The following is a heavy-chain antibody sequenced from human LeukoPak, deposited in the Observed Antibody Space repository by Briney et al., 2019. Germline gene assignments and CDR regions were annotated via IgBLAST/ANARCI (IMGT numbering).Heavy chain of an antibody. Sequence: SETLSLTCTVSGGSISSGGYYRSWIRQHPGKGLEWIGYIYYSGSTYYNPSLKSRVTISVDTSKNQSSLKLSSVTAADTAVYYCARDLGSEGPNDYWGQGTLVTVSS. CDR1: GGSISSGGYY. CDR3: ARDLGSEGPNDY. J-gene: IGHJ4*02. D-gene: IGHD3-16*01. V-gene: IGHV4-31*03. CDR2: IYYSGST.